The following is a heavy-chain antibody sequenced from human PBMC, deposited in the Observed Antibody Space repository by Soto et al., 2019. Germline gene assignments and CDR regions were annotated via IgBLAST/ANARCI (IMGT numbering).Heavy chain of an antibody. CDR2: IMPIFGTA. CDR3: ARGDYGLYYCCGMDV. CDR1: GGTFSSYA. D-gene: IGHD4-17*01. Sequence: QVQLVQSGAEVKKPGSSVKVSCKASGGTFSSYAISWVRQAPGQGLEWMGGIMPIFGTANYAQKFQGRVTISADESTSTAYMELTSLRSEDTAVYYCARGDYGLYYCCGMDVWGQGTTVTVSS. V-gene: IGHV1-69*12. J-gene: IGHJ6*02.